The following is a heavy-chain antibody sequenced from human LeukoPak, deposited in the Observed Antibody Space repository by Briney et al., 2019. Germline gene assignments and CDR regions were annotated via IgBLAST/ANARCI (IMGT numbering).Heavy chain of an antibody. CDR1: GFTVSSNS. D-gene: IGHD2-2*02. J-gene: IGHJ4*02. CDR2: IKQDGSEK. Sequence: GGSLRLSCTVSGFTVSSNSMSWVRQAPGKGLEWVANIKQDGSEKYYVDSVKGRFTISRDNAKNSLYLQMNSLRAEDTAVYYCARDIHFDYWGQGTLVTVSS. V-gene: IGHV3-7*01. CDR3: ARDIHFDY.